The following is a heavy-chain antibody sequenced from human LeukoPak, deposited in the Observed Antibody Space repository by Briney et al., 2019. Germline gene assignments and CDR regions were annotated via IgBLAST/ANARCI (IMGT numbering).Heavy chain of an antibody. J-gene: IGHJ6*02. CDR2: IYYSGVT. CDR1: GASLSSYY. Sequence: SETLSLNRTVSGASLSSYYWSWIRLPPGKGLEWIGSIYYSGVTNFNPSLKRRLAMSVNTSRNLFSLKLSSVTAADTAVYYCARREGSHYSVDIWGQGTTVTVSS. V-gene: IGHV4-59*08. D-gene: IGHD2-21*01. CDR3: ARREGSHYSVDI.